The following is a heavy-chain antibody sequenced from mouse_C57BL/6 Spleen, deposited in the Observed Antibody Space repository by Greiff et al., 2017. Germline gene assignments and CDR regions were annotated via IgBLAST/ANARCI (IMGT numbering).Heavy chain of an antibody. J-gene: IGHJ2*01. CDR1: GYTFTDYY. CDR2: TNPNNGGT. CDR3: ASNDYDGGWDYFDD. V-gene: IGHV1-26*01. Sequence: VQLQQSGPELVKPGASVKISCKASGYTFTDYYMNWVKQSHGKSLEWIGDTNPNNGGTSYNQKFKGKATLTVEKSSSTAYMELRSLTSEDSAVYYGASNDYDGGWDYFDDGGQGTTRAVSS. D-gene: IGHD2-4*01.